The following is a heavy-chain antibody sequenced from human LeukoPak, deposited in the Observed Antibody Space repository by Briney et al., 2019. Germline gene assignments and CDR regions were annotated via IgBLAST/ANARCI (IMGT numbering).Heavy chain of an antibody. D-gene: IGHD3-10*01. CDR1: GGSISRYY. Sequence: SETLSLTCTVSGGSISRYYWTWIRQPPGKGLEWVGYIYKNGDTNYNPSLTSRVTMSIDTSKKQFSLKLRSVTAADTAFYDCARYDGSAGDYWGQGILVTVSS. CDR3: ARYDGSAGDY. CDR2: IYKNGDT. J-gene: IGHJ4*02. V-gene: IGHV4-59*01.